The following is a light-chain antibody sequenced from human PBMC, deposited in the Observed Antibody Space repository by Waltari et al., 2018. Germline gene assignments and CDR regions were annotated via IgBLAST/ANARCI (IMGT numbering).Light chain of an antibody. Sequence: IQMTQSPPSLSASVGDRVTITRRASQTISNSLDWYQQKPGKAPKLLIYGSFILQSGVPSRFSGSGSGTDFTLTISSLQPEDFATYYCQQSSSSPITFGQGTRLEIK. CDR1: QTISNS. J-gene: IGKJ5*01. CDR2: GSF. CDR3: QQSSSSPIT. V-gene: IGKV1-39*01.